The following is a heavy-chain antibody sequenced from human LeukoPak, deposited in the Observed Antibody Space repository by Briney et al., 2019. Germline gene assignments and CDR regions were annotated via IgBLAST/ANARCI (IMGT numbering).Heavy chain of an antibody. V-gene: IGHV4-59*01. CDR1: GDSMSSYY. J-gene: IGHJ6*03. Sequence: SETLSLTCTVSGDSMSSYYWTWIRQPPGKGLEWIGYTSGSISDNPSLKSRVAVSVDPSQNQVSPSLTSVTAADTAVYYCARVLAIFGLDTTDFYMDVWGKGATVTVSS. CDR3: ARVLAIFGLDTTDFYMDV. CDR2: TSGSI. D-gene: IGHD3/OR15-3a*01.